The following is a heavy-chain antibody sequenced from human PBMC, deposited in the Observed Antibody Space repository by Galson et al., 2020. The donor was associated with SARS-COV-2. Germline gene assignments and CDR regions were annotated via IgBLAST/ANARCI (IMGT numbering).Heavy chain of an antibody. Sequence: GESLKISCAASGFTFSSYGMSWVRQAPGKGLQWVSAITNRGGGTYYAASVKGRFTISRDNSKNTLFLQMSSLRAEDTAVYYCAKEYGAGSSDRYFDLWGRGTLVSVSS. J-gene: IGHJ2*01. D-gene: IGHD3-10*01. V-gene: IGHV3-23*01. CDR1: GFTFSSYG. CDR2: ITNRGGGT. CDR3: AKEYGAGSSDRYFDL.